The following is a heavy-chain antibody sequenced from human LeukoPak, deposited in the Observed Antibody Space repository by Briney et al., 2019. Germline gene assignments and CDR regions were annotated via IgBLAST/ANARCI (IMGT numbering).Heavy chain of an antibody. Sequence: PGGSLRLSCAASGFTFSSHSMDWVRQAPGKGLEWVSSTDKTSSYIYYADSVKGRFTISRDNTKNSLYLQMNSLRAEDTAVYYCARDIRAIAAADHDAFDIWGQGTMVTVSS. CDR1: GFTFSSHS. CDR3: ARDIRAIAAADHDAFDI. V-gene: IGHV3-21*01. CDR2: TDKTSSYI. J-gene: IGHJ3*02. D-gene: IGHD6-13*01.